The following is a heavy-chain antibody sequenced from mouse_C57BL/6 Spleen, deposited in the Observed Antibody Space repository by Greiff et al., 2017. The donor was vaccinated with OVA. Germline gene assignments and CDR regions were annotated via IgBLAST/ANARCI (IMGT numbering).Heavy chain of an antibody. CDR2: ISSGSSTI. Sequence: EVMLVESGGGLVKPGGSLKLSCAASGFTFSDYGMHWVRQAPEKGLEWVAYISSGSSTIYYADTVKGRFTISRDNAKNTLFLQMTSLRSEDTAMYYCARSGRYYYAMDYWGQGTSVTVSS. V-gene: IGHV5-17*01. J-gene: IGHJ4*01. CDR3: ARSGRYYYAMDY. CDR1: GFTFSDYG. D-gene: IGHD3-1*01.